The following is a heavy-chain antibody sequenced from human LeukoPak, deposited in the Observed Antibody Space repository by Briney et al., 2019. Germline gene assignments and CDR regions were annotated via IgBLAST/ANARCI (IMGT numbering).Heavy chain of an antibody. Sequence: NASPTLSLTSAGNGGFFSGYYWSWIRHPPGKGLDGSGEINHSGSTNYNPSLKRRVTISVDTSKNQFSLELSSVTAADTAVYYCARTRIVVVPAAMSYYYYMDVWGKGTTVTVSS. V-gene: IGHV4-34*01. J-gene: IGHJ6*03. D-gene: IGHD2-2*01. CDR3: ARTRIVVVPAAMSYYYYMDV. CDR1: GGFFSGYY. CDR2: INHSGST.